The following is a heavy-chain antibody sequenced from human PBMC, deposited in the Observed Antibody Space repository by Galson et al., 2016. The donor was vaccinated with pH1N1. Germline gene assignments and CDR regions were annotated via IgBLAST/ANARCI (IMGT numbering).Heavy chain of an antibody. J-gene: IGHJ4*02. Sequence: SVKVSCKASGYTFTGDYYIHWVRQAPGQGLEWMGWINPTSGGTNYAQARKFQGRVTMTRDTSINTVYMELSRLRSDDTAVYYCATAGVVLAATGDSWGQGTLVTVSS. CDR3: ATAGVVLAATGDS. V-gene: IGHV1-2*02. CDR2: INPTSGGT. CDR1: GYTFTGDYY. D-gene: IGHD2-15*01.